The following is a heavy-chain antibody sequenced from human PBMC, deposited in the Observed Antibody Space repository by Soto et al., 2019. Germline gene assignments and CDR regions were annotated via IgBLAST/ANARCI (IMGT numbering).Heavy chain of an antibody. V-gene: IGHV3-23*01. CDR3: AKVQYCTNGVCYKDFQH. J-gene: IGHJ1*01. CDR2: ISGSGGST. Sequence: GGSLRLSCAASGFTFSSYAMSWVRQAPGKGLEWVSAISGSGGSTYYADSVKGRFTISRDNSKNTLYLQMNSLRAEDTAVYYCAKVQYCTNGVCYKDFQHWGQGTLVTVSS. CDR1: GFTFSSYA. D-gene: IGHD2-8*01.